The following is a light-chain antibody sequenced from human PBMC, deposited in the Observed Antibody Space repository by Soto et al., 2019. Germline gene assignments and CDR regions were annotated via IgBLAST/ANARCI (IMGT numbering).Light chain of an antibody. Sequence: SVLTQPPSVSGAPGQRVTISCTGSSSNIGAGYDVHWYQQLPGTAPKLLIYGNGNRPSGVPDRFSGSKSGTSASLVITGLQAEDETDYYCQSYDSSLSGWVFGGGTKLTVL. CDR1: SSNIGAGYD. J-gene: IGLJ3*02. CDR3: QSYDSSLSGWV. CDR2: GNG. V-gene: IGLV1-40*01.